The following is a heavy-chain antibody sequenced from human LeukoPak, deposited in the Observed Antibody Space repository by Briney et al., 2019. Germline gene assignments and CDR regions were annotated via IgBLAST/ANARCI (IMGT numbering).Heavy chain of an antibody. J-gene: IGHJ4*02. CDR2: ISGSGDTT. CDR3: AKDFGDCSNGVCYGKPFDY. V-gene: IGHV3-23*01. Sequence: GGSLRLSCAASGFTFSRYAMSWARQAPGKGLEWVSGISGSGDTTYYADPVKSRFTISRDNSKNTLYLQMNSLRAEDTAVYYCAKDFGDCSNGVCYGKPFDYWGQGTLVTASS. CDR1: GFTFSRYA. D-gene: IGHD2-8*01.